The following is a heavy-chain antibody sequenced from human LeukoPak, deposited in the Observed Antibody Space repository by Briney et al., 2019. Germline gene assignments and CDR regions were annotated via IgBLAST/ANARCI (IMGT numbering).Heavy chain of an antibody. CDR3: ASLDGSGSYPPRGAFDI. CDR2: ISSNGGST. Sequence: GGSLRLSCAASGFTFSSYAMHWVRQAPGKGLEYVSAISSNGGSTYYANSVKGRFTISRDNSKNTLYLQMNSLRAEDTAVYYCASLDGSGSYPPRGAFDIWGQGTMVTVSS. J-gene: IGHJ3*02. V-gene: IGHV3-64*01. D-gene: IGHD3-10*01. CDR1: GFTFSSYA.